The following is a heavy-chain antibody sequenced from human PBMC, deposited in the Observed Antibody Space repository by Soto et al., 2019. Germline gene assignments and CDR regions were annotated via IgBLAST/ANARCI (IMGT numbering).Heavy chain of an antibody. CDR3: AGLYIRSWYLL. V-gene: IGHV3-11*01. Sequence: QVQVVESGGGLVQPGGSLTLSCAASGFTFSDYYMAWIRQAPGKGLQWVTYISNSGSTTYYADSVKGRFTVSRDNTKNSLYLHMSSLSAEDTAMYFCAGLYIRSWYLLWGQGTLVTVSS. CDR2: ISNSGSTT. J-gene: IGHJ4*02. CDR1: GFTFSDYY. D-gene: IGHD6-13*01.